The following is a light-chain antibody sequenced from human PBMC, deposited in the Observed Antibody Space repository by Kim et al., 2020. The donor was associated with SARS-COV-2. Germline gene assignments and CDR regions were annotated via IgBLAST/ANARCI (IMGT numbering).Light chain of an antibody. CDR2: GKN. CDR1: SLRSYY. Sequence: SSELPQDPAVSVALGQTVRITCQGDSLRSYYASWYQQKPGQAPVLVIYGKNNRPSGIPDRFSGSSSGNTASLTITGAQAEDEADYYCNSRDSSGNHVVFGGDTQLTVL. V-gene: IGLV3-19*01. CDR3: NSRDSSGNHVV. J-gene: IGLJ2*01.